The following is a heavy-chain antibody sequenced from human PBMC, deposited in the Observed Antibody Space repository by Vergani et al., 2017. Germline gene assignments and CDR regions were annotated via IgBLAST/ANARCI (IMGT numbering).Heavy chain of an antibody. V-gene: IGHV4-38-2*01. CDR3: ARNQDSSSWIRAEYFQH. CDR1: GYSISSGYY. J-gene: IGHJ1*01. Sequence: QVQLQESCPGLVKPSETLSLTCAVSGYSISSGYYWGWIRQPPGKGLEWIGSIYHSGSTYYNPSLKSRVTISVDTSKNQFSLKLSSVTAADTAVYYCARNQDSSSWIRAEYFQHWGQGTLVTVSS. CDR2: IYHSGST. D-gene: IGHD6-13*01.